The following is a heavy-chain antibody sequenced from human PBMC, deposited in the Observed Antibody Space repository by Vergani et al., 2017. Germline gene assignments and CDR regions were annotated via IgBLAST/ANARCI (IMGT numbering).Heavy chain of an antibody. CDR3: ARLSYDTTPYLQGGYDC. V-gene: IGHV3-23*04. D-gene: IGHD3-22*01. Sequence: EVQPVESGGGLVKPGGSLRLSCTTSGFTFSSAWMSWVRQAPGKGLDWVSAISARFPRTYYADSVKGRFTISRDKSKNMLYLQMNSLRAEDTAVYYCARLSYDTTPYLQGGYDCGGQGTLVSFSA. CDR1: GFTFSSAW. CDR2: ISARFPRT. J-gene: IGHJ4*02.